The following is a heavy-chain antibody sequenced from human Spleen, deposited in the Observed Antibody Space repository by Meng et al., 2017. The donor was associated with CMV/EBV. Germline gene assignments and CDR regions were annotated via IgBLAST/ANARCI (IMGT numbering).Heavy chain of an antibody. CDR1: GYTFTSYA. CDR3: ARASVGATGWYYFDY. V-gene: IGHV1-3*02. D-gene: IGHD1-26*01. Sequence: ASVKVSCKASGYTFTSYAMHWVRQAPGQRLEWMGWSNAGNGNTKYSQEFQGRVTITRDTSASTAYMELSSLRSEDMAVYYCARASVGATGWYYFDYWGQGTLVTVSS. CDR2: SNAGNGNT. J-gene: IGHJ4*02.